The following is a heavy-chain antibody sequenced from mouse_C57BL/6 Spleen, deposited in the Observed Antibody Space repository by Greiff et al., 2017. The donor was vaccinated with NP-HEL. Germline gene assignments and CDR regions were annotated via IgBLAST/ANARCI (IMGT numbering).Heavy chain of an antibody. CDR2: IDPSDSYT. Sequence: VQLKQSGAELVKPGASVKLSCKASGYTFTSYWMQWVKQRPGQGLEWIGEIDPSDSYTNYNQKFKGKATLTVDTSSSTAYMQLSSLTSEDSAVYYCARSYGDYWGQGTTLTVSS. J-gene: IGHJ2*01. CDR3: ARSYGDY. V-gene: IGHV1-50*01. CDR1: GYTFTSYW. D-gene: IGHD1-1*02.